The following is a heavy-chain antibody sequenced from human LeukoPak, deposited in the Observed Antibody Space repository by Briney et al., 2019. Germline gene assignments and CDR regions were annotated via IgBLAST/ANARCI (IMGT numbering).Heavy chain of an antibody. V-gene: IGHV4-4*02. CDR1: GDSINSLDL. D-gene: IGHD3-22*01. J-gene: IGHJ4*02. CDR2: MYLSGTT. Sequence: SETLSLTCTVSGDSINSLDLWSWVRQPPGKGLEWIGEMYLSGTTHSNPSVKSRVTISIDKSKNQFFLNLSSVTAADTAVYYCAGLVGRYSSGLYYYYFGYWGQGTLVTVSS. CDR3: AGLVGRYSSGLYYYYFGY.